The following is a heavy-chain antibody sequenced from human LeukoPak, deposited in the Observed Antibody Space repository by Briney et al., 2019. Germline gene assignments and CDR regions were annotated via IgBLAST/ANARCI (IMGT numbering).Heavy chain of an antibody. CDR3: AKTMIVVVSPYYFDY. V-gene: IGHV3-30*18. CDR2: ISYDGSHE. Sequence: GGSLRLSCAASGFIFSSYGMHWVRQAPGKGLEWVAVISYDGSHEYYADSVKGRFTISRDNSKNTLYLQMNSLRAEDTAVYYCAKTMIVVVSPYYFDYWGQGTLVTVSS. D-gene: IGHD3-22*01. J-gene: IGHJ4*02. CDR1: GFIFSSYG.